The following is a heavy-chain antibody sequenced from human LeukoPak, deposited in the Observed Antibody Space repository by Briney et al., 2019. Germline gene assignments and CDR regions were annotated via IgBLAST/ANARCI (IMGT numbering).Heavy chain of an antibody. V-gene: IGHV3-21*01. CDR1: GFTFSSYS. Sequence: GGSLRLSCAASGFTFSSYSMNWVCQAPGKGLEWVSSISSSSSYIYYADSVKGRFTISRDNAKNSLYLQMNSLRAEDTAVYYCARSYSGSYYVGYWGQGTLVTVSS. J-gene: IGHJ4*02. D-gene: IGHD1-26*01. CDR2: ISSSSSYI. CDR3: ARSYSGSYYVGY.